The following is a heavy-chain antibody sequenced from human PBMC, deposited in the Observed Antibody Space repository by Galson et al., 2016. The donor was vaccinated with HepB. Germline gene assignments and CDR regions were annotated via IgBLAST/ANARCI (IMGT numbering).Heavy chain of an antibody. CDR3: ASYVSRTYYYGAGPYGMDV. CDR1: GFTFRTSP. CDR2: ISSSGSTI. Sequence: SLRLSCAASGFTFRTSPMNWIRQAPGKGLEWVSYISSSGSTIYYADSVKGRFTVSRDNAKNALYLQMNSLRAEDTAVYYCASYVSRTYYYGAGPYGMDVWGKGTTVTVSS. J-gene: IGHJ6*04. V-gene: IGHV3-11*01. D-gene: IGHD3-10*01.